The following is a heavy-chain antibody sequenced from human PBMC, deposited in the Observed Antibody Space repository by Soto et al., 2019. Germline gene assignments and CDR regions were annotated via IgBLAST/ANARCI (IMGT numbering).Heavy chain of an antibody. CDR1: GGSISSSSYY. Sequence: QLQLQESGPGLVKPSETLSLTCTVSGGSISSSSYYLGWIRQPPGKGLEWIWIIYYSGSTYDKPYLKSRVPLSVDTSKNQFSLKLSSVTAAETAVYYCARTILSDAFDIWGQGTMVTVSS. J-gene: IGHJ3*02. CDR3: ARTILSDAFDI. V-gene: IGHV4-39*01. CDR2: IYYSGST. D-gene: IGHD3-3*01.